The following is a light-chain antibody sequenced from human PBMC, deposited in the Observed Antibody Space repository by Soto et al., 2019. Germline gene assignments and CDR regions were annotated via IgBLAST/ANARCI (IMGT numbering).Light chain of an antibody. CDR2: GAS. CDR3: QQYNNWPALT. V-gene: IGKV3-15*01. Sequence: EIVMTQSPATLSVSLGERVTLSCRASQSVSSNLAWYQQKPGQAPKLLIYGASTRATGIPARFSGSGSGTEFTLTISSLQSEDFAVYYCQQYNNWPALTFGGGTKVEIK. CDR1: QSVSSN. J-gene: IGKJ4*01.